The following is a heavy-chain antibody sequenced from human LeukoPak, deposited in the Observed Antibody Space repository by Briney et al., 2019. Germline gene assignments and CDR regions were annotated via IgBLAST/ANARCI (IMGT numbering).Heavy chain of an antibody. CDR2: IYYSGRT. CDR3: ARESYGSRSYDYYYYYMDV. D-gene: IGHD3-10*01. Sequence: SETLSLTCTVSGGSISSSSYYGGWIRQPPGKGLEWLGSIYYSGRTYYNPSLKSQFPTPVDTSRNQFSLKLSSVTAADTAVYYCARESYGSRSYDYYYYYMDVWGKGTTVTVSS. V-gene: IGHV4-39*07. J-gene: IGHJ6*03. CDR1: GGSISSSSYY.